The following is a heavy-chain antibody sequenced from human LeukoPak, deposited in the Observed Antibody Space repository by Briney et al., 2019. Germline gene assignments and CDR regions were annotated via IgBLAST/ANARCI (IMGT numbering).Heavy chain of an antibody. CDR3: ARDQKYYYDSSGPNWFDP. Sequence: SETLSLTCAVYGGSFSGYYWSWIRQPPGKGLEWIGEINHSGSTYYNPSLKSRVTISVDTSKNQFSLKLSSVTAADTAVYYCARDQKYYYDSSGPNWFDPWGQGTLVTVSS. D-gene: IGHD3-22*01. V-gene: IGHV4-34*01. CDR1: GGSFSGYY. J-gene: IGHJ5*02. CDR2: INHSGST.